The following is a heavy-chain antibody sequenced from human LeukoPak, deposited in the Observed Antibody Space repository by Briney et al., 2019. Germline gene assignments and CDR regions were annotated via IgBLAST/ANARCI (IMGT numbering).Heavy chain of an antibody. V-gene: IGHV4-4*09. J-gene: IGHJ3*02. CDR3: ARAMTAIRPDAFDI. D-gene: IGHD2-21*02. CDR1: GGSISSYY. CDR2: IYTSGST. Sequence: SETLSLTCTVSGGSISSYYWSRIRQPPGKGLEWIGYIYTSGSTNYNPSLKSRVTISVDTSKNQFSLKLSSVTAADTAVYYCARAMTAIRPDAFDIWGQGTMVTVSS.